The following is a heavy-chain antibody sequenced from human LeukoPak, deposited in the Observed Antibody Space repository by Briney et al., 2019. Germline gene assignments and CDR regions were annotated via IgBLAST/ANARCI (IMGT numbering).Heavy chain of an antibody. CDR1: GYTFTSYY. J-gene: IGHJ6*03. CDR2: INPSGGST. Sequence: ASVKVSCKASGYTFTSYYMHWVRQAPGQGLEWMGIINPSGGSTSYAQKFQGRVTMTRDTSTSTVYMELSSLRSGDTAVYYCARDNDFWSGYQYHYYYYYMDVWGKGTTVTVSS. D-gene: IGHD3-3*01. CDR3: ARDNDFWSGYQYHYYYYYMDV. V-gene: IGHV1-46*01.